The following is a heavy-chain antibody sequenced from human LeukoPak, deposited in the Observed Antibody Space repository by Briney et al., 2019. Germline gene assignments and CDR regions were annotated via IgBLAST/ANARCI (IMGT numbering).Heavy chain of an antibody. CDR3: ARSPDCSGGSCYSLYNWFDP. CDR1: GGSFSGYY. J-gene: IGHJ5*02. Sequence: PSETLSLTCAVYGGSFSGYYWSWIRQPPGKGLEWIGKINHSGSTNYNPSLKSRVTISVDTSKNQFSLKLSSVTAADTAVYYCARSPDCSGGSCYSLYNWFDPWGQGTLVTVSS. V-gene: IGHV4-34*01. D-gene: IGHD2-15*01. CDR2: INHSGST.